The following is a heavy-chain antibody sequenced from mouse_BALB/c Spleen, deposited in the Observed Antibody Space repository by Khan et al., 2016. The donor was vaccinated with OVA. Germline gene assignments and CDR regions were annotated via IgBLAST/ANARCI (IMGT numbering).Heavy chain of an antibody. CDR3: VRGGGNSRFAY. Sequence: QVQLKQSGAGLVRPGVSVKISCKGSGYTFTDFAMHWVKQSHAKSLEWIGVISTYYGDVTYNQNFKDKATMTVDRSSSTAYMELARLTSEDSGIFYCVRGGGNSRFAYWGQGTLVTVSA. J-gene: IGHJ3*01. CDR2: ISTYYGDV. CDR1: GYTFTDFA. D-gene: IGHD2-1*01. V-gene: IGHV1S137*01.